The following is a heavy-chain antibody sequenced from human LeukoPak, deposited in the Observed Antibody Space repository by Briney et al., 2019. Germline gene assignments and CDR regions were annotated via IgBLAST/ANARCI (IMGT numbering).Heavy chain of an antibody. CDR1: GYTLTELS. J-gene: IGHJ4*02. CDR2: FDPEDGET. Sequence: ASGKVSCRVSGYTLTELSMHWVRQAPGKGLEWMGGFDPEDGETIYAQKFQGRVTMTEDTSTDTAYMELSSLRSEDTAVYYCATSTDYYGSGSYSYWGQGTLVTVSS. CDR3: ATSTDYYGSGSYSY. V-gene: IGHV1-24*01. D-gene: IGHD3-10*01.